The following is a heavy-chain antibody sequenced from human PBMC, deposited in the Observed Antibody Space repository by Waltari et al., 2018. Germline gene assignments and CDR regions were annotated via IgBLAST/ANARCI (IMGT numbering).Heavy chain of an antibody. CDR1: GGTFSSYA. CDR3: ARERVGGGYWRLDY. D-gene: IGHD1-26*01. V-gene: IGHV1-69*04. CDR2: SIPIHGIA. J-gene: IGHJ4*02. Sequence: QVQLVQSGAEVKKPGSSVKVSCKASGGTFSSYAISWVRQAPGQGLEWMGGSIPIHGIANYAQKFQGRVTITADESTSTAYMELSSLRSEDTAVYYCARERVGGGYWRLDYWGQGTLVTVSS.